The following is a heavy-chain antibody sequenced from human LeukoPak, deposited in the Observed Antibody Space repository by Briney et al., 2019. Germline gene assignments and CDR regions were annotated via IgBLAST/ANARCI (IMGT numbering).Heavy chain of an antibody. J-gene: IGHJ4*02. Sequence: SETLSLTCTVSGGSINNYYWSWIRQPPGKGLQWVGYVFFRGSTSYNPFLQSRVTISVDTSKNQCSLRLTSLTAADTAVYYCARGDYSGYVLDYWGRGALVTVSS. V-gene: IGHV4-59*01. CDR1: GGSINNYY. CDR2: VFFRGST. D-gene: IGHD4-11*01. CDR3: ARGDYSGYVLDY.